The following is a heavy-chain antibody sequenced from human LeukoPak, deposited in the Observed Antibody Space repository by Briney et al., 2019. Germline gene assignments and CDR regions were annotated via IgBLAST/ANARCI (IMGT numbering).Heavy chain of an antibody. CDR2: INHSGST. D-gene: IGHD1-20*01. J-gene: IGHJ6*03. CDR3: ARGLRYNWNPYYYYYYMDV. Sequence: SETLSLTCTVSGGSISTANYYWGWVRQPPGKGLEWIGEINHSGSTNYNPSLKSRVTISVDTSKNQFSLKLSSVTAADTAVYYCARGLRYNWNPYYYYYYMDVWGKGTTVTVSS. V-gene: IGHV4-39*07. CDR1: GGSISTANYY.